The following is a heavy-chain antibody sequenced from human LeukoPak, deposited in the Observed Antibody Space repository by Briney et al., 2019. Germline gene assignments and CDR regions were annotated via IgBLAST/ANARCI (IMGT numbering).Heavy chain of an antibody. D-gene: IGHD4-17*01. CDR1: GGSISSGDYY. J-gene: IGHJ3*02. CDR3: ARDFDGDHDQDAFDI. Sequence: SETLSLTCIVSGGSISSGDYYWSWTRQPPGKGLEWIGSVYDSGETYFNPSLMSRVTMSVDRSKNQFSLKLNSVTAADTAVYYCARDFDGDHDQDAFDIWGQGTLVTVSS. CDR2: VYDSGET. V-gene: IGHV4-30-2*01.